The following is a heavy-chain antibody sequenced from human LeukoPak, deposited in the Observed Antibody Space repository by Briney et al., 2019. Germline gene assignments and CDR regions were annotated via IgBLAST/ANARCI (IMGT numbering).Heavy chain of an antibody. D-gene: IGHD6-13*01. V-gene: IGHV3-7*01. CDR3: GKGGQSSSWFWVD. J-gene: IGHJ4*02. CDR1: GFTLSTYW. Sequence: GGSLRLSCAASGFTLSTYWMTWVRQTPGKGLEWVANTKPDGSETYYVDSVRGRFTISRDNAQNSLYLQMNSLRDDDTAVYYCGKGGQSSSWFWVDWGQGTLVTVSS. CDR2: TKPDGSET.